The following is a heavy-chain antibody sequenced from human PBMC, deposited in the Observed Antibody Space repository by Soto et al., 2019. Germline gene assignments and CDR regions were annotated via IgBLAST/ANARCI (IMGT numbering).Heavy chain of an antibody. CDR1: GFTFSSYA. J-gene: IGHJ6*02. CDR3: AKEGGGGSGSYYPATYYYYYGMDV. Sequence: GGSLRLSCAASGFTFSSYAMSWVRQAPGKGLEWVSAISGSGGSTYYADSVKGRFTISRDNSKNTLYLQMNSLRAEDTAVYYCAKEGGGGSGSYYPATYYYYYGMDVWGQGTTVTVSS. V-gene: IGHV3-23*01. CDR2: ISGSGGST. D-gene: IGHD3-10*01.